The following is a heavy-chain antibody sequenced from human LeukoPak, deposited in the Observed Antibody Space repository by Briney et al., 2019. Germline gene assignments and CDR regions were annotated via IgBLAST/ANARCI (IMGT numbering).Heavy chain of an antibody. CDR1: GGTFSSYA. D-gene: IGHD1-20*01. CDR3: ARDRRYNWSDEPPDFDI. Sequence: ASVKVSCKASGGTFSSYAISWVRQAPGQGLEWMGWISAYNGNTNYAQKLQGRVTMTTDTSTSTAYMELRSLRSDDTAVYYCARDRRYNWSDEPPDFDIWGQGTMVTVSS. J-gene: IGHJ3*02. CDR2: ISAYNGNT. V-gene: IGHV1-18*01.